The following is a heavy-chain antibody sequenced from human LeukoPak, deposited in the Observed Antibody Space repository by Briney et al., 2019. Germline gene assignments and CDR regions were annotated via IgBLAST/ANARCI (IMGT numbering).Heavy chain of an antibody. D-gene: IGHD2-15*01. Sequence: SETLSLTCAVYGGSFSGYYWSWIRQPPGKGLEWIGEINHSGSTNYNPSLKSRVTISVDTSKNQFSLKLSSVTAADTAVYYCARGGVVVAANGAFDIWGQGTMVTASS. J-gene: IGHJ3*02. CDR3: ARGGVVVAANGAFDI. V-gene: IGHV4-34*01. CDR1: GGSFSGYY. CDR2: INHSGST.